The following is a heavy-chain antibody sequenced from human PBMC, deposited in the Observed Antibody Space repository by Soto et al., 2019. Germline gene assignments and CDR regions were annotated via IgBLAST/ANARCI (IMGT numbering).Heavy chain of an antibody. J-gene: IGHJ6*02. CDR3: ARTGYCSGGSCHYGMDV. Sequence: ASVKVSCKASGYAFTIYAMHWVRQAPGQRLEWMGWINAGNGNTKYSQKFQGRVTITRDTSASTAYMELSSLRSEDTAVYYCARTGYCSGGSCHYGMDVWGQGTTVTVSS. V-gene: IGHV1-3*01. CDR1: GYAFTIYA. D-gene: IGHD2-15*01. CDR2: INAGNGNT.